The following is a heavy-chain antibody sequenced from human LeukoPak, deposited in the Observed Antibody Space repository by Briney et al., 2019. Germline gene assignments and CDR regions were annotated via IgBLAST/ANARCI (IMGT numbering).Heavy chain of an antibody. D-gene: IGHD1-26*01. J-gene: IGHJ4*02. CDR1: GFTFSTYA. CDR2: ISYDGSNK. Sequence: GGSLRLSCAASGFTFSTYAMHWVRQAPGRGLEWVAVISYDGSNKYYADSVKGRFTISRDNSKNTQYLQMNSLRAEDTAVYYCARDNFGIVGATDVLDYWGQGTLVTVSS. V-gene: IGHV3-30-3*01. CDR3: ARDNFGIVGATDVLDY.